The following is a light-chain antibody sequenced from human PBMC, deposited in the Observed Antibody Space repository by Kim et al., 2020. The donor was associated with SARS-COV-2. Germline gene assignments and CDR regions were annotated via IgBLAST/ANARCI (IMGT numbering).Light chain of an antibody. J-gene: IGLJ3*02. V-gene: IGLV2-18*02. CDR2: EVS. CDR1: SSDVGTYNR. Sequence: QSALTQPPSVSGSPGQSVTISCTGTSSDVGTYNRVAWYQQSPGTAPKLMIYEVSNRPSGVPDRFSGSKSGNTASLTISGVQAEDEADYYCSSYTSSSTLVFGGGTQLTVL. CDR3: SSYTSSSTLV.